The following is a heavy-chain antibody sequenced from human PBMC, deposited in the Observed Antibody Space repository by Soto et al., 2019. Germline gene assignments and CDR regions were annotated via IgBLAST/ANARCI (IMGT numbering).Heavy chain of an antibody. CDR3: ARTAAAGKYYYGVDV. CDR1: GYSFTSYW. Sequence: PGESLKISCKGSGYSFTSYWIGWVRQMPGKGLEWMGIIYPGDSDTRYSPSFQGQVTISADKSISTAYLQWSSLKASDTAIYYCARTAAAGKYYYGVDVWGQGTTVTGSS. D-gene: IGHD6-13*01. J-gene: IGHJ6*02. CDR2: IYPGDSDT. V-gene: IGHV5-51*01.